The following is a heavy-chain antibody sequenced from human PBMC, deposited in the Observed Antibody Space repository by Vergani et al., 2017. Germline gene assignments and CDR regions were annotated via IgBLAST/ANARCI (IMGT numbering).Heavy chain of an antibody. CDR1: GFSVSSHY. Sequence: QLVESGGGLVQPGGSLRLSCAASGFSVSSHYMIWVRQAPGKGLEWVSTINIGGRTSYADSVKGRLTLTRDNSKNTLHLQMNSLRAEDTAVYFCARGMTTLMTDLDGFDIWGQGTMVTVSS. D-gene: IGHD4-11*01. CDR2: INIGGRT. J-gene: IGHJ3*02. CDR3: ARGMTTLMTDLDGFDI. V-gene: IGHV3-66*02.